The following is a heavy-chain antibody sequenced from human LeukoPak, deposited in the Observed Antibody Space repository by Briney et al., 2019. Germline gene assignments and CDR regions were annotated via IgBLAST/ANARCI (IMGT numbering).Heavy chain of an antibody. Sequence: SETLSLTCTVSGGSISSYYWSWIRQPAGKGLEWIGRIYTSGSTNYNPSLKSRVTMSVDTSKNQFSLKLSSVTAADTAVYYCAGRIAAAVYYYGMDVWGQGTTVTVSS. CDR2: IYTSGST. CDR3: AGRIAAAVYYYGMDV. D-gene: IGHD6-13*01. CDR1: GGSISSYY. V-gene: IGHV4-4*07. J-gene: IGHJ6*02.